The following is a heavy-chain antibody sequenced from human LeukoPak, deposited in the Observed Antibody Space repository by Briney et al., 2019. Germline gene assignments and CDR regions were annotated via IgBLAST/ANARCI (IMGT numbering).Heavy chain of an antibody. D-gene: IGHD5-24*01. Sequence: ASVNVSCKASGYTFTSYGISWVRQAPGQGLEWMGWISAYNGNTNYAQKLQGRVTMTTDTSTSTAHMELRSLRSGDTAVYYCARGGFTDGYNLWGQGTLVTVSS. CDR3: ARGGFTDGYNL. CDR2: ISAYNGNT. V-gene: IGHV1-18*01. J-gene: IGHJ4*02. CDR1: GYTFTSYG.